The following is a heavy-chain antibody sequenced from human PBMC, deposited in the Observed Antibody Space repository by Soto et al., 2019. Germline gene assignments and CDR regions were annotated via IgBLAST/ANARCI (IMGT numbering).Heavy chain of an antibody. CDR1: GFTLSTYA. CDR3: ARDRDEDGGTSDAFDM. V-gene: IGHV3-30*04. J-gene: IGHJ3*02. CDR2: ISHDGRKN. Sequence: QVQVVESGGGVVQPGRSLRLSCAASGFTLSTYATHCVRQAPGKGLEWVAVISHDGRKNYYADSVKGRFTISRDNSKSTLSLQMNSLRAEDTAVYYCARDRDEDGGTSDAFDMWGQGTMVPVAS. D-gene: IGHD2-15*01.